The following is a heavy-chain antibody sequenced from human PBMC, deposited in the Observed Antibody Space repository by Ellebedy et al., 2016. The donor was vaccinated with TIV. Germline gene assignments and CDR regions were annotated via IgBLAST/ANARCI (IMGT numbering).Heavy chain of an antibody. J-gene: IGHJ4*02. D-gene: IGHD3-10*01. CDR2: IKEDGSGK. CDR3: SRDLFTMIRGWGY. CDR1: GFRLSSYW. V-gene: IGHV3-7*01. Sequence: PGGSLRLSCAASGFRLSSYWMDWVRQAPGKGLEWVASIKEDGSGKYYVDAVKGRFTISRDNAKNSLYLQMNSLRVEDTAVYYCSRDLFTMIRGWGYWGQGTLVTVSS.